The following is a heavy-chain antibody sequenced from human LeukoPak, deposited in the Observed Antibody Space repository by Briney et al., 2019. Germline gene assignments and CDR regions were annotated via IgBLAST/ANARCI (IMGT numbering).Heavy chain of an antibody. CDR1: GGSFSGYY. Sequence: SETLSLTCAVYGGSFSGYYWSWIRQPPGKGLEWIGEINHSGSTNYNPSLKSRVTISVDTSKNQFSLKLSSVTAADTAVYYCARERAGIAAAGSLYYFDYWGQGTLVTVSS. D-gene: IGHD6-13*01. CDR2: INHSGST. CDR3: ARERAGIAAAGSLYYFDY. V-gene: IGHV4-34*01. J-gene: IGHJ4*02.